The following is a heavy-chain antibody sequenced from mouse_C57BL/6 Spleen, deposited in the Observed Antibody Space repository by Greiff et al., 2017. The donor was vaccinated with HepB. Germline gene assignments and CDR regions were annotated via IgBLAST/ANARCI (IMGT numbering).Heavy chain of an antibody. CDR1: GYTFTSYW. CDR2: IDPSDSET. J-gene: IGHJ3*01. D-gene: IGHD2-4*01. CDR3: ARSVYDYSAY. Sequence: QVQLQQPGAELVRPGSSVKLSCKASGYTFTSYWMHWVKQRPIQGLEWIGNIDPSDSETHYNQKFKDKATLTVDKSSSTAYMLLSSLTSEDSAVYYCARSVYDYSAYWGQGTLVTVSA. V-gene: IGHV1-52*01.